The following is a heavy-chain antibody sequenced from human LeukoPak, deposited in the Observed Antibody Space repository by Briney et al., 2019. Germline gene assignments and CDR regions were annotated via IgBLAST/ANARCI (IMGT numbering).Heavy chain of an antibody. CDR3: ARGLPLDDYGDSFDY. J-gene: IGHJ4*02. CDR2: INHSGST. Sequence: SETLSLTCAVYGGSFSGYYWSWIRQPPGKGLEWIGEINHSGSTNYNPFLKSRVTISVDTSKNQFSLKLSSVTAADTAVYYCARGLPLDDYGDSFDYWGQGTLVTVSS. CDR1: GGSFSGYY. D-gene: IGHD4-17*01. V-gene: IGHV4-34*01.